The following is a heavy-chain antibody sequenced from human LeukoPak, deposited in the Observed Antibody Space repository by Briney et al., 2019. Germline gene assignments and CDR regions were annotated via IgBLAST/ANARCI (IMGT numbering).Heavy chain of an antibody. J-gene: IGHJ4*02. CDR3: ARAQRRLIDFDY. V-gene: IGHV4-31*03. Sequence: SQTLSLTCTVSGGSISSGGYYWSWIRQHPGKGLEWIGYIYYSGSTYYNPSLKSRVTISVDTSKNQFSLKLSSVTAADTAVYYCARAQRRLIDFDYWGQGTLVTVSS. CDR1: GGSISSGGYY. CDR2: IYYSGST. D-gene: IGHD3-16*01.